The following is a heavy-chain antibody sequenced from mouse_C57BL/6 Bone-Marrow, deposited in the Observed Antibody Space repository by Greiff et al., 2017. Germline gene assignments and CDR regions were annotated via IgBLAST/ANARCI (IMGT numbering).Heavy chain of an antibody. D-gene: IGHD1-1*01. J-gene: IGHJ4*01. Sequence: EVQLQQSGPVLVKPGPSVKISCKASGFTFTDYYMHWVKQSHGKSLEWIGLVYPYNGGTSYNQTFKGKATLTVDTSSSTAYMELNSLTSEDSAVYYCARYITTVVATGNYYAMDYWGQGTSVTVSS. CDR3: ARYITTVVATGNYYAMDY. CDR2: VYPYNGGT. V-gene: IGHV1-36*01. CDR1: GFTFTDYY.